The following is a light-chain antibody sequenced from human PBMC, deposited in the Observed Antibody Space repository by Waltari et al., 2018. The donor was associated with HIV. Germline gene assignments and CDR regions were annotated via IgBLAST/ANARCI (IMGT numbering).Light chain of an antibody. CDR2: EDN. V-gene: IGLV3-1*01. CDR1: KLGNNY. CDR3: QAWDSSTVV. Sequence: SYEVTQPPSVSVSPGQTASITCSGHKLGNNYTAWYQQKPGQSPVLVIYEDNKRRPGTPERFSGSNSGDTATLTISGTQAMDEADYYCQAWDSSTVVFGGGTRLTVL. J-gene: IGLJ2*01.